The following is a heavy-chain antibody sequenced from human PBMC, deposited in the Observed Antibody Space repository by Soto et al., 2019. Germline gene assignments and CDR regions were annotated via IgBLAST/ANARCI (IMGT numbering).Heavy chain of an antibody. CDR3: ACVLNRPLDYGDVDY. CDR1: GYSFTSYW. Sequence: PXGSLKISCKGCGYSFTSYWISWVRQMPGKGLEWMGRIDPSDSYTNYSPSFQGHVTISADKSISTAYLQWSSLKASDTAMYYCACVLNRPLDYGDVDYWGQGTLVTGSS. V-gene: IGHV5-10-1*01. CDR2: IDPSDSYT. J-gene: IGHJ4*02. D-gene: IGHD4-17*01.